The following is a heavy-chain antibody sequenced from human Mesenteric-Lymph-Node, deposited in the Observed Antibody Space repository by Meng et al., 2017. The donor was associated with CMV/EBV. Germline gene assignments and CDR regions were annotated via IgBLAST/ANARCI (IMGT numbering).Heavy chain of an antibody. J-gene: IGHJ4*02. CDR3: ARDHLWFGELLDY. CDR1: GGSISSSSYY. Sequence: GSLRLSCTVSGGSISSSSYYWGWIRQPPGKGLEWIGSIYYSGSTYYNPSLKSRVTISVDTSKNQFALKLSSVTAADTAVYYCARDHLWFGELLDYWGQGTLVTVSS. D-gene: IGHD3-10*01. CDR2: IYYSGST. V-gene: IGHV4-39*06.